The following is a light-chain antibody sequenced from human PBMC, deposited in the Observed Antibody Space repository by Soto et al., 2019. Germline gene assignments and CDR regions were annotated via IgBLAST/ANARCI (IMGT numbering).Light chain of an antibody. J-gene: IGKJ2*01. Sequence: QLTQSPSLLSASVGDRITITCRASPSIGTYLNWYQHKPGEAPRLLIFACDTLKTGVPSRFSGSGFNREFTLTVSSLQPEDFATYYCQQNYDVPYTFGQGTRVETK. V-gene: IGKV1-39*01. CDR1: PSIGTY. CDR3: QQNYDVPYT. CDR2: ACD.